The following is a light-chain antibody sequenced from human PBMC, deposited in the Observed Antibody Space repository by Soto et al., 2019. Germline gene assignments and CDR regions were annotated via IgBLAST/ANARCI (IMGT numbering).Light chain of an antibody. J-gene: IGKJ4*01. CDR2: DAS. CDR1: QSVSSY. Sequence: EIVLIQSPATLSLSPGESATLSCRASQSVSSYLAWYQQKPGQAPRLLIYDASNRATGIPARFSGSGSGTDFTLTISSLEPEDFAVYYCQQRSNWPLLTFGGGTKVDIK. CDR3: QQRSNWPLLT. V-gene: IGKV3-11*01.